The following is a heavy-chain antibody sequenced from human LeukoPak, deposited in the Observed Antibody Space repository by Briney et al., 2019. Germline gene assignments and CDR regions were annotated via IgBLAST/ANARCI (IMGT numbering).Heavy chain of an antibody. V-gene: IGHV3-23*01. CDR1: GFTFSSYA. CDR2: ISTSGDNT. J-gene: IGHJ4*02. D-gene: IGHD2-2*01. Sequence: PGGSLRLSCAASGFTFSSYAMTWVRQAPGKGLEWVSAISTSGDNTYYADSVRGRFTISRDNSKNTLYLQMNSLRAEDTAVYYCAKGDCSGTTCTNFDYWGQGTLVTVSS. CDR3: AKGDCSGTTCTNFDY.